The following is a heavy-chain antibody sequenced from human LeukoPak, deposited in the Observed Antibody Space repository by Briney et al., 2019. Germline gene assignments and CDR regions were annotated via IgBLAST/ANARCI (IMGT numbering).Heavy chain of an antibody. CDR3: ARTPSGYDSDFDY. CDR2: IIPIFGTA. Sequence: SVNVSCKASGGTFSSYAISWVRQAPGQGLEWMGGIIPIFGTANYAQKFQGRVTITSDESTSTAYMELSSLRSEDTAVYYCARTPSGYDSDFDYWGQGTLVTVSS. J-gene: IGHJ4*02. D-gene: IGHD5-12*01. CDR1: GGTFSSYA. V-gene: IGHV1-69*13.